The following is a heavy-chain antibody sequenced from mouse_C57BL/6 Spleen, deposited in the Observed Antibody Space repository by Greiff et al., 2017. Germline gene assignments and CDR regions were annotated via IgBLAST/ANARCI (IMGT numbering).Heavy chain of an antibody. Sequence: VQLQQPGAELVRPGSSVKLSCKASGYTFTSYWMHWVKQRPIQGLEWIGNIDPSDSETNYNQKFKDKATLTVDKYSRPAYMQLSSLTSEDSAVYFCARRAGSSYFWYFDVWGTGTTVTVSS. CDR1: GYTFTSYW. D-gene: IGHD1-1*01. CDR2: IDPSDSET. J-gene: IGHJ1*03. CDR3: ARRAGSSYFWYFDV. V-gene: IGHV1-52*01.